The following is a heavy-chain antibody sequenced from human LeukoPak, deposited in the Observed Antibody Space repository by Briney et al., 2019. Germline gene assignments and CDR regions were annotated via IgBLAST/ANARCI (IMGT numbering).Heavy chain of an antibody. J-gene: IGHJ4*02. CDR2: IYPGDSDA. CDR1: GYSFTNYW. D-gene: IGHD5-24*01. V-gene: IGHV5-51*01. Sequence: GESLKISCKGSGYSFTNYWIAWVRQMPGKGLEWMGLIYPGDSDARYSPSFQGQVTISADKSITTVFLQWSSLKASDSAMYYCATRGDDYNYGFDSWGQGTLVTVSS. CDR3: ATRGDDYNYGFDS.